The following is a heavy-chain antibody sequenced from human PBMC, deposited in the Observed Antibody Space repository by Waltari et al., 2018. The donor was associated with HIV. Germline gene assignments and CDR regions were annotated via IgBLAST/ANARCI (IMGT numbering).Heavy chain of an antibody. CDR3: ARNFYDSGGYSLHGPFDI. J-gene: IGHJ3*02. V-gene: IGHV1-2*02. CDR1: GYTFTGYC. Sequence: QVQLVQSGAEVKEPGASVKVSCKASGYTFTGYCIHWVRQAPGQGLGWMGWINPNSGGADYAQKFQGRVTMTSDTSINTAYMELSSLTSDDTAVYYCARNFYDSGGYSLHGPFDIWGRGTMVTVSS. CDR2: INPNSGGA. D-gene: IGHD3-22*01.